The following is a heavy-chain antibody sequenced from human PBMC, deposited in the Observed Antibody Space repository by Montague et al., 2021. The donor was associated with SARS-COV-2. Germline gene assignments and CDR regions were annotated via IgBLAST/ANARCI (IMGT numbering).Heavy chain of an antibody. D-gene: IGHD3-22*01. CDR1: GGSISSSSYY. J-gene: IGHJ4*02. CDR2: IYYSGST. V-gene: IGHV4-39*01. CDR3: ARHGKTRIAMIVVVIGYSDY. Sequence: SETLSLTCTVSGGSISSSSYYWGWIRQPPGKGLEWIGSIYYSGSTYYXXXLKSRVTISVDTSKNQFSLKLRSVTAADTAVYYCARHGKTRIAMIVVVIGYSDYWGQGTLVTVSS.